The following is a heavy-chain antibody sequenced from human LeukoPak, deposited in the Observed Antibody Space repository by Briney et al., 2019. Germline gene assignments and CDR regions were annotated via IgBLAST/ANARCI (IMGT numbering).Heavy chain of an antibody. Sequence: ASVKVSCKASGYTFTSYGISWVRQAPGQGLEWMGWISAYNGNTNYAQELQGRVTMTTDTSTSTAYMELRSLRSDDTAVYYCARDFRSEGPSGYWGQGTMVTVSS. CDR1: GYTFTSYG. V-gene: IGHV1-18*01. J-gene: IGHJ3*01. CDR2: ISAYNGNT. CDR3: ARDFRSEGPSGY. D-gene: IGHD3-10*01.